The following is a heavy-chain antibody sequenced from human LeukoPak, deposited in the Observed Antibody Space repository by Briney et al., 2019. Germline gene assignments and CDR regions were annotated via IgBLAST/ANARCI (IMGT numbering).Heavy chain of an antibody. CDR1: GGSISSGGYY. CDR3: ARDNRIAAAGNYYYYGMDV. Sequence: SQTLSLTCTVSGGSISSGGYYWSWIRQHPGKGLEWIGYIYYSGSTYYNPSLKSRVTISVDTSKNQFSLKLSSVTAADTAVYYCARDNRIAAAGNYYYYGMDVWSQGTTVTVYS. V-gene: IGHV4-31*03. D-gene: IGHD6-13*01. CDR2: IYYSGST. J-gene: IGHJ6*02.